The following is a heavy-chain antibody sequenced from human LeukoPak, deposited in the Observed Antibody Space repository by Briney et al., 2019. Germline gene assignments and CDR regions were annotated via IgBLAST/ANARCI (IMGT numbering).Heavy chain of an antibody. CDR2: IDTDGSST. CDR1: GFTFSSYC. Sequence: GGSLRLSCAASGFTFSSYCMHWVRQAPGKGLVWVSRIDTDGSSTTYADSVKGRFTISRDNAKNTLYLQMNSLRDEDTAIYYCTRGGTNFDYLGQGTLVSVSS. J-gene: IGHJ4*02. CDR3: TRGGTNFDY. V-gene: IGHV3-74*01. D-gene: IGHD1-1*01.